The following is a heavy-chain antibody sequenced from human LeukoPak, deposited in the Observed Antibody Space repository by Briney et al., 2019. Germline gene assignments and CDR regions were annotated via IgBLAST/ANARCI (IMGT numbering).Heavy chain of an antibody. CDR2: IKSKTDGGTT. J-gene: IGHJ4*02. CDR1: GFTFSNAW. D-gene: IGHD6-13*01. Sequence: GGSLRLSGAASGFTFSNAWTSWVRQAPGKGLEWVGRIKSKTDGGTTDYAAPVKGRFTISRDDSKNTPYLQMNSLKTEDTAVYYCSTGRQQLVFDYWGQGTLVTVSS. CDR3: STGRQQLVFDY. V-gene: IGHV3-15*01.